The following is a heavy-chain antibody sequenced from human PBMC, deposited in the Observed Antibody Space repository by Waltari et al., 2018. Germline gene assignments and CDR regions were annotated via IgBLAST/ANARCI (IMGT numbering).Heavy chain of an antibody. V-gene: IGHV1-24*01. Sequence: QVQLAQPGAEAVKPGASVKVSCKASEYTLGGFSRHWLPPPGGKGLEWIGRFDRGDGQTTSAPKFLGRLTMTEDTSTDTAYMELSSLRSEDTAVYYCHLLGRDIVLAGATPSNYSYMDVWGRGTSVTVSS. J-gene: IGHJ6*03. CDR3: HLLGRDIVLAGATPSNYSYMDV. D-gene: IGHD2-15*01. CDR1: EYTLGGFS. CDR2: FDRGDGQT.